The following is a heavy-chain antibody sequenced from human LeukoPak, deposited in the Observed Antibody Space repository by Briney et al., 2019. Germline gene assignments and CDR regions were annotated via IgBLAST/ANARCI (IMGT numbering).Heavy chain of an antibody. Sequence: SETLSLTCDVSDYSFSGSHWWGWIRPPPGKGLEWIGSIYYSGSTYYNPSLKSRVTISVDTSENQFSLKLSSVTAADTAVYYCARQYCSGGSCYSGVLYYYYYMDVWGKGTTVTVSS. CDR3: ARQYCSGGSCYSGVLYYYYYMDV. V-gene: IGHV4-38-2*01. CDR1: DYSFSGSHW. CDR2: IYYSGST. J-gene: IGHJ6*03. D-gene: IGHD2-15*01.